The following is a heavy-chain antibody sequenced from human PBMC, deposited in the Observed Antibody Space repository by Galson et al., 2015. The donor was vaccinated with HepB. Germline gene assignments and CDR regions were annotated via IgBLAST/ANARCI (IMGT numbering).Heavy chain of an antibody. D-gene: IGHD1-26*01. J-gene: IGHJ5*02. CDR1: GGTFSDYA. Sequence: SVKVSCKASGGTFSDYAISWVRQAPGQGLEWMGGIIPIFGTADYAQKFQGRVTITADKSTSTAYMDLSSLRSDDTAVYFCARDWLPYYSRTYGFDPWGQGTLVTVSS. CDR3: ARDWLPYYSRTYGFDP. CDR2: IIPIFGTA. V-gene: IGHV1-69*06.